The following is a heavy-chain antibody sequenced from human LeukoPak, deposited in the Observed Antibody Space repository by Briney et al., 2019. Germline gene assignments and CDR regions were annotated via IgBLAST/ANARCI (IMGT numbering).Heavy chain of an antibody. D-gene: IGHD1-26*01. CDR2: IKSRTDGGTT. CDR3: TTTRRAYQLLPNVLGAMDV. CDR1: GFTFSNAW. Sequence: SGGSLRLSCAASGFTFSNAWMSWVRQAPGKGLEWVGRIKSRTDGGTTDFATPVKDRFTISRDDSKNTLYLQMSSLKTEDTAVYYCTTTRRAYQLLPNVLGAMDVWGQGTTVTVSS. J-gene: IGHJ6*02. V-gene: IGHV3-15*01.